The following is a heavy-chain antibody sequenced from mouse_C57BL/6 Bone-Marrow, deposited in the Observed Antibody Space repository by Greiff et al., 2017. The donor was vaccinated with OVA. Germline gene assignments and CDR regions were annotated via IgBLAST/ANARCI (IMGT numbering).Heavy chain of an antibody. CDR1: GYTFTDYY. J-gene: IGHJ2*01. Sequence: VQLQQSGAELVRPGASVKLSCKASGYTFTDYYISWVKQRPGQGLEWIARIYPGRGNIYYNEKFKGKATVTAEKASTTANVQLTSLTSNDSAVYVYARAEGCRDCFDYGGRGTTPTVTA. CDR3: ARAEGCRDCFDY. CDR2: IYPGRGNI. V-gene: IGHV1-76*01.